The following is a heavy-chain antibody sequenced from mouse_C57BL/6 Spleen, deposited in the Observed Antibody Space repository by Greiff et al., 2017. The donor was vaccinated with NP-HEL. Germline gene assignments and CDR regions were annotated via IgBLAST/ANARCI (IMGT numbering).Heavy chain of an antibody. V-gene: IGHV5-4*01. CDR2: ISDGGSYT. CDR3: ARDVTGKGFAY. D-gene: IGHD4-1*01. CDR1: GFTFSSYA. Sequence: EVMLVESGGGLVKPGGSLKLSCAASGFTFSSYAMSWVRQTPEKRLEWVATISDGGSYTYYPDNVKGRFTISRDNAKNNLYLQMSHLKSEDTAMYYCARDVTGKGFAYWGQGTLVTVSA. J-gene: IGHJ3*01.